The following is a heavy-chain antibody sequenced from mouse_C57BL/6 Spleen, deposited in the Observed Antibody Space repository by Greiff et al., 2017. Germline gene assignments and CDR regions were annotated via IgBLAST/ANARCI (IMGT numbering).Heavy chain of an antibody. Sequence: VQRVESGAELVKPGASVKMSCKASGYTFTTYPIEWMKQNHGKSLEWIGNFHPYNDDTKYNEKFKGKATLTVEKSSSTVYLELSRLTSDDSAVYYCARGYDGDYVFDYWGQGTTLTVSS. CDR1: GYTFTTYP. V-gene: IGHV1-47*01. D-gene: IGHD2-3*01. J-gene: IGHJ2*01. CDR3: ARGYDGDYVFDY. CDR2: FHPYNDDT.